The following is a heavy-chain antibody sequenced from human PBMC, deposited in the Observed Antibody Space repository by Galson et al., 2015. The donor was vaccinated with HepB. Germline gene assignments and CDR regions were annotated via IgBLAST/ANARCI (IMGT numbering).Heavy chain of an antibody. V-gene: IGHV3-30*03. CDR3: VRDLVRYSSGVEYFHR. Sequence: SLRLSCAASGFTFSASSMHWVRQAPGKGLEWVAVISYDGSNKDYADSVKGRFTISRDNSNNSVFLLMNNLRDEDTAVYYCVRDLVRYSSGVEYFHRWGQGTLVIVSS. D-gene: IGHD6-25*01. CDR2: ISYDGSNK. CDR1: GFTFSASS. J-gene: IGHJ1*01.